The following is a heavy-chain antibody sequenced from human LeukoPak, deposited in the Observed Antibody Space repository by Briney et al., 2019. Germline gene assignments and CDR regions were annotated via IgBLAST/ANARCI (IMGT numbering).Heavy chain of an antibody. CDR2: IYYSGST. CDR3: ASVGTDYGASVNWFDP. CDR1: GGSISSGGYY. J-gene: IGHJ5*02. Sequence: SETLSLTCTVSGGSISSGGYYWSWIRQHPGKGLEWIGYIYYSGSTYYNPSLKSRVTISVDTSKNQFSLKLSSVTAADTAVYYCASVGTDYGASVNWFDPWGQGTLVTVSS. D-gene: IGHD4/OR15-4a*01. V-gene: IGHV4-31*03.